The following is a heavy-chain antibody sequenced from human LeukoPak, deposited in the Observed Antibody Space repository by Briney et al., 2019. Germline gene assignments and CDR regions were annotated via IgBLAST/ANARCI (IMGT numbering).Heavy chain of an antibody. CDR1: SYIFTNYG. J-gene: IGHJ4*02. CDR3: ARAGVVGAGEY. D-gene: IGHD1-26*01. Sequence: ASVKVSCKASSYIFTNYGISWVRQAPGQGLEWMGWISVYNGNTNYAQKFHGRVTMTTGKSPNTTYMGVRCLRSDDTAVYYCARAGVVGAGEYWGQGTLVTVSS. V-gene: IGHV1-18*01. CDR2: ISVYNGNT.